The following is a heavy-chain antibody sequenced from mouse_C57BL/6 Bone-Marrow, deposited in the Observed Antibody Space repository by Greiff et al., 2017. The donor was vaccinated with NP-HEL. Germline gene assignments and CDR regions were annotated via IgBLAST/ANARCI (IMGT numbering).Heavy chain of an antibody. CDR1: GYSFTDYN. D-gene: IGHD2-3*01. CDR3: ARFGDGYYRYYAMDY. J-gene: IGHJ4*01. V-gene: IGHV1-39*01. Sequence: EVKLMESGPELVKPGASVKISCKASGYSFTDYNMNWVKQSNGKSLEWIGVLNPNYGTTSYNQKFKGKATLTVDQSSSTAYMQLNSLTSEDSAVYYCARFGDGYYRYYAMDYWGQGTSVTVSS. CDR2: LNPNYGTT.